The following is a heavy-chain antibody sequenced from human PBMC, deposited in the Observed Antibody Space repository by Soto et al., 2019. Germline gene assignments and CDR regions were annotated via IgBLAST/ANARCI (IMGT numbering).Heavy chain of an antibody. J-gene: IGHJ4*02. D-gene: IGHD6-13*01. CDR1: DFTFDGHG. V-gene: IGHV3-23*01. CDR3: ARATLGAAAGTGVVY. CDR2: ISPGGFNT. Sequence: RGSLRLSCAASDFTFDGHGMSWVRQAPGKGPEWVSTISPGGFNTHYADSVRGRFTISRDNSRNTVDLHMSSLRAEDTAVYYCARATLGAAAGTGVVYWGQGTLVTVSS.